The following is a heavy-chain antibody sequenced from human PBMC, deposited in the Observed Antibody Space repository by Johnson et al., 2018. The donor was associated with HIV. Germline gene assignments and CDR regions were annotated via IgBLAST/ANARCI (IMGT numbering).Heavy chain of an antibody. Sequence: QVQLVESGGGLVKPGGSLRLSCAASGFTFSDYYMSWIRQAPGKGLEWVSYITSSGRTTYYADSVKGRFTISRDNAKNSLYLQMNSLRAEDTAVYYCAKELALYSSGYGGDAFDIWGQGTMVTVSS. CDR3: AKELALYSSGYGGDAFDI. CDR2: ITSSGRTT. D-gene: IGHD6-19*01. J-gene: IGHJ3*02. CDR1: GFTFSDYY. V-gene: IGHV3-11*04.